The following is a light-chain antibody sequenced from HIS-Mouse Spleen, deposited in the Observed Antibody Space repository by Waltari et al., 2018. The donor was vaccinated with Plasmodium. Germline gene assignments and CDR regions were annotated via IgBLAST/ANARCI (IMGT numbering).Light chain of an antibody. CDR1: SSDVGSYNL. V-gene: IGLV2-23*03. CDR2: EGS. Sequence: QSALTQPASVSGSPGQSITISCTGTSSDVGSYNLVSWYQQHPGKAPNLMIYEGSKRPSGVSIRFSGSKSGSTASLTISGLQAEDEADYYCCSYAGSSTFVFGGGTKLTVL. J-gene: IGLJ3*02. CDR3: CSYAGSSTFV.